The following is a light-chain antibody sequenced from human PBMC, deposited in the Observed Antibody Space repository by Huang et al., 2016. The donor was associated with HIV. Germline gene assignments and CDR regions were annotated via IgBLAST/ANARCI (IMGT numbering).Light chain of an antibody. CDR2: EAS. CDR1: QSITGR. CDR3: QQYNSYPLT. Sequence: DIQMTQSPSTLSASVGDRVTITCLASQSITGRLAWYQQKPGKAPKFLIYEASSLESGVPSRFSGSGSGTEFTLTISSLQPDDFATYYCQQYNSYPLTFGGGTKVEIK. V-gene: IGKV1-5*03. J-gene: IGKJ4*01.